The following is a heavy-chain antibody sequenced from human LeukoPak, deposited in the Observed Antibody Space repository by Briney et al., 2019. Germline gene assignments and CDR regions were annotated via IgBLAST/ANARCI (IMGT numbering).Heavy chain of an antibody. CDR2: IYYSGST. CDR1: GGXINSYY. D-gene: IGHD6-13*01. CDR3: ARQYSSSWYSNWFDP. V-gene: IGHV4-59*01. J-gene: IGHJ5*02. Sequence: ETLSLTCTVSGGXINSYYWSWIRQPPGKGLEWIGYIYYSGSTNYNPSLKSRVTISVDTSKNQFSLKLSSVTAADTAVYYCARQYSSSWYSNWFDPWGQGTLVTVSS.